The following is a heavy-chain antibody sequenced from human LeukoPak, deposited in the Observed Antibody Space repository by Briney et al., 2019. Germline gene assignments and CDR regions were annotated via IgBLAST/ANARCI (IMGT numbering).Heavy chain of an antibody. Sequence: PGGSLSLSCAASGFTFSSYSMNWVRQAPGKGLEWVSSISSSSSYIYYADSVKGRFTISRDNAKNSLYLQMNSLRAEDTAVYYCARDGYCSSTSCYDHYYYGMDVWGQGTTVTVSS. D-gene: IGHD2-2*01. V-gene: IGHV3-21*01. CDR3: ARDGYCSSTSCYDHYYYGMDV. CDR2: ISSSSSYI. J-gene: IGHJ6*02. CDR1: GFTFSSYS.